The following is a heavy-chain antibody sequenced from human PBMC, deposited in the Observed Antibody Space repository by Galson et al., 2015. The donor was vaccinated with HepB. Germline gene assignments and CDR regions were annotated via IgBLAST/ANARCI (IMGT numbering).Heavy chain of an antibody. J-gene: IGHJ4*02. CDR3: AALYYYDSSGFY. D-gene: IGHD3-22*01. CDR2: IVVGSGNT. Sequence: SVKVSCKASGFTFTSSAVQWERQARGQRLEWIGWIVVGSGNTNYAQKFQERVTITRDMSTSTAYMELSSLRSEDTAVYYCAALYYYDSSGFYWGQGTLVTVSS. V-gene: IGHV1-58*01. CDR1: GFTFTSSA.